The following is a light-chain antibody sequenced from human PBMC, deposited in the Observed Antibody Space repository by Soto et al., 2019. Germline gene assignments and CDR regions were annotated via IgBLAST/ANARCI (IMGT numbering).Light chain of an antibody. Sequence: EIVLSQSPCTLSLSTGERATLSCRVSQSVTSNYIAWYQQKPGQAPRLLIYGASSRATGIPDRFSGSGSGTDFTLTISRLEPADFAVYYCQRYGSSRPWTFGQGTKVDIK. CDR2: GAS. CDR1: QSVTSNY. CDR3: QRYGSSRPWT. J-gene: IGKJ1*01. V-gene: IGKV3-20*01.